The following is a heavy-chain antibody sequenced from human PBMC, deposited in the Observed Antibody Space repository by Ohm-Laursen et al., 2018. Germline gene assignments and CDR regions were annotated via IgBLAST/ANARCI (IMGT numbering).Heavy chain of an antibody. CDR1: GFSFDDYA. J-gene: IGHJ4*02. CDR2: IKQDGSEK. Sequence: SLRLSCAASGFSFDDYAMHWVRQAPGKGLEWVANIKQDGSEKYYVDSVKGRFTISRDNAKNSLYLQMNSLRAEDTAVYYCAKDDLRNYWGQGTLVTVSS. CDR3: AKDDLRNY. V-gene: IGHV3-7*01.